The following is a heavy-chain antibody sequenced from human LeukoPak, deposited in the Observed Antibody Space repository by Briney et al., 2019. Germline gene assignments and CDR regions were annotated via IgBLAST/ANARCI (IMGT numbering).Heavy chain of an antibody. D-gene: IGHD1-1*01. CDR3: ARAGNGASAFDY. V-gene: IGHV1-69*13. CDR2: IIPIFGTA. J-gene: IGHJ4*02. Sequence: SVKVSCKASGGTFSSYAISWVRQAPGQGLEWMGGIIPIFGTANYAQKFQGRVTITADESTSTAYMELSSLRSEDTAVYYCARAGNGASAFDYWGQGTLVTVSS. CDR1: GGTFSSYA.